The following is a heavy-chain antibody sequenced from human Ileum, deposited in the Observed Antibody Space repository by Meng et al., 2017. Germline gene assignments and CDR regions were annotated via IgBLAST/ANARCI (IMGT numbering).Heavy chain of an antibody. CDR2: ISAYNGNT. J-gene: IGHJ4*02. D-gene: IGHD3-9*01. V-gene: IGHV1-18*01. CDR1: GYTFTSYG. Sequence: QVQRVQSGGRVKKPGASVKVSCKASGYTFTSYGISWVRQAPGQGLEWMGWISAYNGNTNYAQKLQGRVTMTTDTSTSTAYMELRSLRSDDTAVYYCARDLAVDYDILTGQRIPFDYWGQGTLVTVSS. CDR3: ARDLAVDYDILTGQRIPFDY.